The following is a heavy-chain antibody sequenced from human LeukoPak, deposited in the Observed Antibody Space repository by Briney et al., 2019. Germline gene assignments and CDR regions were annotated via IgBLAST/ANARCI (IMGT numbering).Heavy chain of an antibody. V-gene: IGHV3-21*01. Sequence: GGSLRLSCAASGFTFSDYALGWVRQAPGKGLEWVSSISSSSSYIYYADSVKGRFTISRDNAKNSLYLQMNSLRAEDTAVYYCARVPYFHYDSSGLVDYWGQGTLVTVSS. D-gene: IGHD3-22*01. CDR3: ARVPYFHYDSSGLVDY. J-gene: IGHJ4*02. CDR1: GFTFSDYA. CDR2: ISSSSSYI.